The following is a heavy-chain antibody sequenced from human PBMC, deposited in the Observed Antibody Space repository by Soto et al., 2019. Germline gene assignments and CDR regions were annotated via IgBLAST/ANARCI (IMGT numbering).Heavy chain of an antibody. D-gene: IGHD3-22*01. Sequence: PSETLSLTCTFSVVSISSGDYYCSWIRQPPGKGLEWIGYIYYSGSTYYNPSLKSRVTISIDTSKNQFSLKLSSVTAADTAVYYCARDPYYYDSSGYNWGQGTLVTVS. CDR1: VVSISSGDYY. V-gene: IGHV4-30-4*01. CDR2: IYYSGST. J-gene: IGHJ4*02. CDR3: ARDPYYYDSSGYN.